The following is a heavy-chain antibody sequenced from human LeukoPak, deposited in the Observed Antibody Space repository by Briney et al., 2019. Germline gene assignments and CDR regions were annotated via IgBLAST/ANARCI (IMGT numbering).Heavy chain of an antibody. CDR3: AKDRSRQQMWGTIKKWFDP. Sequence: GGSLRLSCAASGFIFSSYGMHWVRQAPGKGLEWVAFIRYDGSNKYYADSVKGRFTISRDNSKNTLYLQMNSLRTEDTAVYFCAKDRSRQQMWGTIKKWFDPWGQGTLVSVSS. D-gene: IGHD5-24*01. V-gene: IGHV3-30*02. J-gene: IGHJ5*02. CDR1: GFIFSSYG. CDR2: IRYDGSNK.